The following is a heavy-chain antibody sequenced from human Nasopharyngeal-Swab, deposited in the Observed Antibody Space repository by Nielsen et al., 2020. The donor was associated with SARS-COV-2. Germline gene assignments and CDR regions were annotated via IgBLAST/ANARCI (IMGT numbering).Heavy chain of an antibody. J-gene: IGHJ4*02. Sequence: GESLKISCAASGFTVSNNYMSWVRQAPGKGLEWVSVINSGGSTYYADSVKGRFTISRDNSKNTLYLQMNSLRAEDTAVYYCASHYYDSSGYYRPRDYWGQGTLVTVSS. CDR3: ASHYYDSSGYYRPRDY. D-gene: IGHD3-22*01. CDR2: INSGGST. V-gene: IGHV3-53*01. CDR1: GFTVSNNY.